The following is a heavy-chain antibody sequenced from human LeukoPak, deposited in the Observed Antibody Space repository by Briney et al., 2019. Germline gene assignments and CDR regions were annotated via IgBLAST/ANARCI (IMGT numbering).Heavy chain of an antibody. CDR1: GFTFSGYA. Sequence: QPGGSLRLSCAASGFTFSGYAMHWVRQAPGKGLEWVAVISYDGSNKYYADSVKGRFTISRDNSKNTLYLQMNSLRAEDTAVYYCAVRWWVDYWGQGTLVTVSS. CDR2: ISYDGSNK. J-gene: IGHJ4*02. V-gene: IGHV3-30-3*01. D-gene: IGHD2-15*01. CDR3: AVRWWVDY.